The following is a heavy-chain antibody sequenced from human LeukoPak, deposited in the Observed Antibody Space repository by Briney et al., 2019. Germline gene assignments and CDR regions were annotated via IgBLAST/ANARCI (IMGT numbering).Heavy chain of an antibody. Sequence: PGGSLRLSCAASGFTFDDYAMHWVRQAPGKGLEWVSGISWNSGSIGYADSVKGRFTISRDNAKNSLYLQMNSLRAEDTALYYCAKDPEMATVCYWGQGTLVTVSS. J-gene: IGHJ4*02. D-gene: IGHD5-24*01. V-gene: IGHV3-9*01. CDR1: GFTFDDYA. CDR3: AKDPEMATVCY. CDR2: ISWNSGSI.